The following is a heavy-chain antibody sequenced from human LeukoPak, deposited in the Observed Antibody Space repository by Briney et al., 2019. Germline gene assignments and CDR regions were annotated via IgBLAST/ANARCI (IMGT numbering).Heavy chain of an antibody. J-gene: IGHJ3*02. D-gene: IGHD3-10*01. CDR3: ASDSGSYYNDAFDI. Sequence: GGSLRLSCAASGFTVSSNYMNWVRQAPGKGLEWVSVIYSGGSTYYADSVKGRFTISRHNSKNTLYLQMNSLRAEDTAVYYCASDSGSYYNDAFDIWGLGTMVTVSS. V-gene: IGHV3-53*04. CDR1: GFTVSSNY. CDR2: IYSGGST.